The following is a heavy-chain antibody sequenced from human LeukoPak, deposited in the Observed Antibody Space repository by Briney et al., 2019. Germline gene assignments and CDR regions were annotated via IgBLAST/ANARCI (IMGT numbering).Heavy chain of an antibody. CDR3: ARGCISRPIHSYGYNY. J-gene: IGHJ4*02. CDR2: INHSGST. D-gene: IGHD5-18*01. V-gene: IGHV4-34*01. CDR1: GGSFSGYY. Sequence: SETLSLTCAVYGGSFSGYYWSWTRQPPGKGLEWIGEINHSGSTNYNPPLKSRVTISVDTSKNQFSLKLSSVAAADTAVYYCARGCISRPIHSYGYNYWGQGTLVTVSS.